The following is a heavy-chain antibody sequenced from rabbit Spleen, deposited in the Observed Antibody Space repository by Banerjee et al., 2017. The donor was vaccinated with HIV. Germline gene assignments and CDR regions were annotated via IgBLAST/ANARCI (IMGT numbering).Heavy chain of an antibody. CDR1: GFSFSSSYW. CDR2: GTT. V-gene: IGHV1S47*01. J-gene: IGHJ4*01. Sequence: QEQLVESGGGLVQPGGSLTLTCTVSGFSFSSSYWICWVRQAPGKGLEWIACGTTYYASWAKGRFTVSKASSTTVTLQLNSLTAADTATNFCARRRNGGGLDLWGPGTLVTVS. CDR3: ARRRNGGGLDL. D-gene: IGHD1-1*01.